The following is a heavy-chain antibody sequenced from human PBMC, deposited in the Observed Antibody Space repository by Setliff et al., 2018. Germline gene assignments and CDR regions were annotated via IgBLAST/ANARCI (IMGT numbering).Heavy chain of an antibody. CDR2: IIPIFGTA. D-gene: IGHD3-22*01. V-gene: IGHV1-69*05. CDR1: GGTLSSYA. CDR3: ARGNYYDSSGYSVDY. J-gene: IGHJ4*02. Sequence: ASVKVSCKASGGTLSSYAISWVRQAPGQGLEWMGGIIPIFGTANYAQKFQGRVTITTDESTSTAYMELSSLRSEDTAVYYCARGNYYDSSGYSVDYWGQGTLVTVSS.